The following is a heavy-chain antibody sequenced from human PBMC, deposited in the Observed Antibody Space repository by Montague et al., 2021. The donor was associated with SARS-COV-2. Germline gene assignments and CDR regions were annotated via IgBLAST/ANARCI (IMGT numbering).Heavy chain of an antibody. CDR2: IYYSGST. CDR1: GGSISSGGYY. CDR3: ACYEGSSGCVNPRGARDFDS. J-gene: IGHJ4*02. D-gene: IGHD6-19*01. Sequence: TLSLTCTVSGGSISSGGYYWSWIRQHPGKGLEWIGYIYYSGSTYYNPSLKSRVTISVDTSKNQFSLKLSSVTAADTAVYYCACYEGSSGCVNPRGARDFDSWGQGTLVTVSS. V-gene: IGHV4-31*03.